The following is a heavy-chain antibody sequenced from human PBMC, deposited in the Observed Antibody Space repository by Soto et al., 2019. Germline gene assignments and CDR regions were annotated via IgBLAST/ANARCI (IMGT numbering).Heavy chain of an antibody. CDR3: AKERHSGYDWHPLLDY. J-gene: IGHJ4*02. CDR2: ISYDGSNK. CDR1: GFTFSSYG. V-gene: IGHV3-30*18. Sequence: VQLLDSGGGLVQPGGSLRRSCAASGFTFSSYGMHWVRQAPGKGLEWVAVISYDGSNKYYADSVKGRFTISRDNSKNTLYLQMNSLRAEDTAVYYCAKERHSGYDWHPLLDYWGQGTLVTVAS. D-gene: IGHD5-12*01.